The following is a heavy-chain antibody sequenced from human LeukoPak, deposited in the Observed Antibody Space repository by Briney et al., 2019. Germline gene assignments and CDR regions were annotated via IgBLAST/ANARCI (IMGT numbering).Heavy chain of an antibody. CDR3: ARDTSLYYDSSGYI. V-gene: IGHV1-18*01. CDR2: ISAYNGNT. CDR1: GYTFTRYG. D-gene: IGHD3-22*01. J-gene: IGHJ3*02. Sequence: ASVKVSCKASGYTFTRYGISWVRQAPGQGLEWMGWISAYNGNTNYAQKLQGRVTMTTDTSTSTAYMELRSLRSDDTAVYYCARDTSLYYDSSGYIWGQGTLVTVSS.